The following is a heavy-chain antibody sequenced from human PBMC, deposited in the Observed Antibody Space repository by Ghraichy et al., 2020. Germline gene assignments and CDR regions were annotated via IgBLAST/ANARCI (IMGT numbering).Heavy chain of an antibody. D-gene: IGHD2-2*01. CDR2: IYFSGST. V-gene: IGHV4-59*01. Sequence: SETLSLTCTVSGGSISGYYWSWIRQPPGKGLEWIGNIYFSGSTNYNPSLKSRVTISVDTSKNQFSLKLSSVTAADTAVYYCARRVPSTSCRDFWGQGTLVTVSS. CDR1: GGSISGYY. CDR3: ARRVPSTSCRDF. J-gene: IGHJ4*02.